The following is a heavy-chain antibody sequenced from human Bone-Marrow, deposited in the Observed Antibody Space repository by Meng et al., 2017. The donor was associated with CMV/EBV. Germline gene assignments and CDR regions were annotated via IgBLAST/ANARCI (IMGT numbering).Heavy chain of an antibody. CDR3: ARHNQNWNLLNSGAFDI. D-gene: IGHD1-7*01. Sequence: SVKVSCKASGGTFSSYAISWVRQAPGQGLEWMGGIIPIFGTANYAQKFQGRVTITADKSTSTAYMELSSLRSEDTAVYYCARHNQNWNLLNSGAFDIWGQGTMVTVSS. CDR2: IIPIFGTA. J-gene: IGHJ3*02. V-gene: IGHV1-69*06. CDR1: GGTFSSYA.